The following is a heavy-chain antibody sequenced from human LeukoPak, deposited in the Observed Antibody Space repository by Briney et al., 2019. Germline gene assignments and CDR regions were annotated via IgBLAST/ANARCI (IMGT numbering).Heavy chain of an antibody. V-gene: IGHV4-59*11. CDR1: GGSIRRHY. Sequence: KPSETLSLTCTVSGGSIRRHYWSWIRQPPGKGLEWIGYIYYSGSTNYNPSLKSRVTISVDTSKNQFSLKLSSVTAADTAVYYCARDRGDYDSSGYYGYFDYWGQGALVTVSS. CDR3: ARDRGDYDSSGYYGYFDY. D-gene: IGHD3-22*01. J-gene: IGHJ4*02. CDR2: IYYSGST.